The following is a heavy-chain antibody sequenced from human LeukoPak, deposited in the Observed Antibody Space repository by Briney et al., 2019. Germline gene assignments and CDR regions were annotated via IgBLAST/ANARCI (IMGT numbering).Heavy chain of an antibody. D-gene: IGHD6-13*01. V-gene: IGHV4-39*01. CDR1: GGSIGSSSYY. J-gene: IGHJ6*03. CDR2: IYYSGST. Sequence: SETLSLTCTVSGGSIGSSSYYWGWIRQPPGKGLEWIGNIYYSGSTYFNPSLKSRVTISVDTSKNQFSLRLSAVTAADTAVYYCASTGAAAGTHYYYMDVWGKGTTVTISS. CDR3: ASTGAAAGTHYYYMDV.